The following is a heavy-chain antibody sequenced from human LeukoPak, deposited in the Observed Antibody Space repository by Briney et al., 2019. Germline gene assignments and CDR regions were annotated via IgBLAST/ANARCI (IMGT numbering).Heavy chain of an antibody. CDR3: SKKGQNEDYGKPD. J-gene: IGHJ4*02. V-gene: IGHV3-7*03. CDR1: GFTFSSYW. D-gene: IGHD4-17*01. Sequence: SGGSLRLSCAASGFTFSSYWMSWVRQAPGKGLEWVANIKQDGSEKYYVDSVKGRFTISRDNSRSTLYLQMNSLRAEDTAVYYCSKKGQNEDYGKPDWGQGTLVTVSS. CDR2: IKQDGSEK.